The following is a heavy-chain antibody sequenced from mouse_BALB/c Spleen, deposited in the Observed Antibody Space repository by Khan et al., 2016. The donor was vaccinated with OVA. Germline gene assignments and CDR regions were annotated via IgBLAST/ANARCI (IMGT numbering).Heavy chain of an antibody. Sequence: EVQLQESGPGLVKPSQSLSLTCTVTGYSITSGYGWNWIRQFPGNKLEWMGYISYRGSTNYNPSLQSRISITRNTSKNHFFLQLNSVTTEDTATYYCARTARIKYWGQGTTLTVSS. D-gene: IGHD1-2*01. CDR2: ISYRGST. CDR3: ARTARIKY. J-gene: IGHJ2*01. CDR1: GYSITSGYG. V-gene: IGHV3-2*02.